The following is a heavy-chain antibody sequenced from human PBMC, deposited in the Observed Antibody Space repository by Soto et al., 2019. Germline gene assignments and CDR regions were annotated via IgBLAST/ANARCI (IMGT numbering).Heavy chain of an antibody. V-gene: IGHV4-4*07. CDR3: ARDRGVAAAGITWFDP. J-gene: IGHJ5*02. D-gene: IGHD6-13*01. CDR2: IHSSGST. Sequence: SETLSLTCTVSGASMNSYHWSWIRQPAGKGLEWIGHIHSSGSTNYNPSLKSRVTMSVDTSKNQFSLRLMSLTAADTAVYYCARDRGVAAAGITWFDPWGQGSLVTVSS. CDR1: GASMNSYH.